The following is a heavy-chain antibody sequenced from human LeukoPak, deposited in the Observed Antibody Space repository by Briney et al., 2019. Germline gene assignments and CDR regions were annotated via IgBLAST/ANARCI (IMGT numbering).Heavy chain of an antibody. CDR3: ARDFLLWFGETLTGNYMGV. V-gene: IGHV3-20*04. CDR1: GFTFDDYG. D-gene: IGHD3-10*01. J-gene: IGHJ6*03. CDR2: INWNGGST. Sequence: LTGGSLRLSCAASGFTFDDYGMSWVRQAPGKGLEWVSGINWNGGSTGYADSVKGRFTISRDNAKNSLYLQMNSLRAEDTALYYCARDFLLWFGETLTGNYMGVWGKGTTVTVSS.